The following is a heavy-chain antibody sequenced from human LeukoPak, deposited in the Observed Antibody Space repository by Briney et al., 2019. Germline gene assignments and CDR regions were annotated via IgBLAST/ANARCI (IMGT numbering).Heavy chain of an antibody. D-gene: IGHD3-10*01. V-gene: IGHV3-33*06. Sequence: PPGRSLRLSCAASGFTFSSYGMHWVRQAPGKGLEWVAVIWYDGSNKYYADSVKGRFTISRDNSKNTLYLQMNSLRAEDTAVYYCAKAMVRGFTSISAFDYWGQGTLVTVSS. J-gene: IGHJ4*02. CDR3: AKAMVRGFTSISAFDY. CDR1: GFTFSSYG. CDR2: IWYDGSNK.